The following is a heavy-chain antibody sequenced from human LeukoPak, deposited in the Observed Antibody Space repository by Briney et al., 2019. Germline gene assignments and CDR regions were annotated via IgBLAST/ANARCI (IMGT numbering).Heavy chain of an antibody. CDR3: AIGPGGVFHY. Sequence: GGSLRLSCAASGFTFSSYAMSWVRQAPGKGLEWVSSINSSGGRTYYADSVKGRFTISRDNSKNTLYLQMNSLRAEDTAVYYCAIGPGGVFHYWGQGTLVTVSS. CDR2: INSSGGRT. J-gene: IGHJ4*02. CDR1: GFTFSSYA. D-gene: IGHD4-23*01. V-gene: IGHV3-23*01.